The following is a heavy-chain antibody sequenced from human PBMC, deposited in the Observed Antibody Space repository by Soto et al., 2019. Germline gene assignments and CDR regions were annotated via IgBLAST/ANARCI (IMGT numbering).Heavy chain of an antibody. V-gene: IGHV1-18*01. D-gene: IGHD3-3*01. Sequence: ASVQVSRKPSGYSLTSYGISGVRQAPGQGLEWMGWISAYDGNTNYAQKLQGRVTMTTETSTSTAYMELRSLRSDDTAVYYCARERTIFGHGWGMDVWGQGTTVTVSS. J-gene: IGHJ6*02. CDR2: ISAYDGNT. CDR1: GYSLTSYG. CDR3: ARERTIFGHGWGMDV.